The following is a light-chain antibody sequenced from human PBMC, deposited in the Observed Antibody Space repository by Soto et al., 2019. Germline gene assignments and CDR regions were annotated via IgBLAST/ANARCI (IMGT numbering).Light chain of an antibody. CDR1: QSVRSSY. CDR3: QQYGSSYI. Sequence: EIVLTQSPGTLSLSPGERATLSCRASQSVRSSYLAWYQQKPGQAPRLLIYAASSRATGIPDRFSGSGSGTDFTLTINRLEPEDFAVYYCQQYGSSYIFGQGTKLEI. CDR2: AAS. V-gene: IGKV3-20*01. J-gene: IGKJ2*01.